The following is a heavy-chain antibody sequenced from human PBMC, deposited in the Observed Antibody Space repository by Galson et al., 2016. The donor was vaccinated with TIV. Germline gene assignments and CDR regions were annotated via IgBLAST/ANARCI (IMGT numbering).Heavy chain of an antibody. J-gene: IGHJ6*02. CDR2: IYDDGKK. CDR3: ARDRRHCGNECFLRYYYRMDV. CDR1: GLIVTDNS. V-gene: IGHV3-66*02. Sequence: SLRLSCAASGLIVTDNSMTWVRQAPGKGLEWVALIYDDGKKMYADSVQGRFTISRDSSKNVLYLQMTSLRGEDTAVYFCARDRRHCGNECFLRYYYRMDVWGQGTTVTVSS. D-gene: IGHD2-21*01.